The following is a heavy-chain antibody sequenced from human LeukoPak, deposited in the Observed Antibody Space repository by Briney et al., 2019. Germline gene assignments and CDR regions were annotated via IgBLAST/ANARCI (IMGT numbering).Heavy chain of an antibody. V-gene: IGHV4-39*01. J-gene: IGHJ4*02. CDR3: ARLLRGGNYHFDF. Sequence: SETLSLTCAVYGGSFSGYYWGWIRQPPGKGLEWIGSIYYSGSTYYNPSLKGRLTISVDTSRNQFSLKLTSVTAADTAVYYCARLLRGGNYHFDFWGQGTLVTVSS. D-gene: IGHD1-26*01. CDR1: GGSFSGYY. CDR2: IYYSGST.